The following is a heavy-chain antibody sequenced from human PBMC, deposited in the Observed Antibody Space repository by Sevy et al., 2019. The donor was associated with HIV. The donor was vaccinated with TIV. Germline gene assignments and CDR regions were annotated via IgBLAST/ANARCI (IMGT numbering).Heavy chain of an antibody. CDR1: GFTFSSYA. CDR3: AKGLLRYFDWLLSYFDY. J-gene: IGHJ4*02. V-gene: IGHV3-23*01. D-gene: IGHD3-9*01. Sequence: GGSLRLTCAASGFTFSSYAMSWVRRAPGKGLEWVSAISGSGGSTYYADSVKGRFTISRDNSKNTLYLQMNSLRAEDTAVYYCAKGLLRYFDWLLSYFDYWGQGTLVTVSS. CDR2: ISGSGGST.